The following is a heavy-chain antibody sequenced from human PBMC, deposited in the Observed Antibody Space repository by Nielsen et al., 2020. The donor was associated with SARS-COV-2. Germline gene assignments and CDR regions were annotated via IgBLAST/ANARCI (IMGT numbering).Heavy chain of an antibody. Sequence: ALRLSCAASGFNFRSYAIHWVRPAPGKGLEWVTVISFDGLYKQYTDSVKGRFSISRDNSKNTVSLQMDSLRSEDTAVYYCAREDRTNWYGVDYWGQGTLVTVSS. CDR3: AREDRTNWYGVDY. CDR1: GFNFRSYA. CDR2: ISFDGLYK. V-gene: IGHV3-30*04. J-gene: IGHJ4*02. D-gene: IGHD6-13*01.